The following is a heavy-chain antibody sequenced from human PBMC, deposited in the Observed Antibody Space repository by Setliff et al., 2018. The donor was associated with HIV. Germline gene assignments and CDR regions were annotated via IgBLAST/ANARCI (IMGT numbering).Heavy chain of an antibody. J-gene: IGHJ4*02. CDR1: GYTFNNFY. CDR3: ARDGLTSSWSFDY. Sequence: RASVKVSCKASGYTFNNFYLHWVRLAPGQGLEWMGMVNPTGGSTSYAQKFQGRVTMTTDTSTSTVYMELSSLRSDDTAVYYCARDGLTSSWSFDYWGQGTPVTVSS. D-gene: IGHD6-13*01. V-gene: IGHV1-46*02. CDR2: VNPTGGST.